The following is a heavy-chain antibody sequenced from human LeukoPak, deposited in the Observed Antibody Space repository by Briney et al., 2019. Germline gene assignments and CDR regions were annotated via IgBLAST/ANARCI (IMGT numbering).Heavy chain of an antibody. CDR1: GYIFTGYY. V-gene: IGHV1-2*02. Sequence: GASVKVSCKASGYIFTGYYMHWVRQAPGQGLEWMGWITPNSGGTNYAQKFQGRVTMTRDTAISTAYMELSRLRSDDTAVYYCAREVFGATMIDYWGQGTLVTVSS. CDR3: AREVFGATMIDY. D-gene: IGHD1-26*01. CDR2: ITPNSGGT. J-gene: IGHJ4*02.